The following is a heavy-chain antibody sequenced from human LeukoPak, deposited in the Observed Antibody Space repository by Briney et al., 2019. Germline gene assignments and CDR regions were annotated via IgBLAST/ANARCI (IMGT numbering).Heavy chain of an antibody. D-gene: IGHD3-10*01. CDR1: GGSVSSGSYY. Sequence: PSETLSLTCTVSGGSVSSGSYYWSWIRQPPGKGLEWIGYIYYTGSTNYNPSLKSRFTISVDTSKNRFSLRLSSVTAADTAVYFCARGGYYGSLDIWGQGTMVTVSS. CDR3: ARGGYYGSLDI. J-gene: IGHJ3*02. V-gene: IGHV4-61*01. CDR2: IYYTGST.